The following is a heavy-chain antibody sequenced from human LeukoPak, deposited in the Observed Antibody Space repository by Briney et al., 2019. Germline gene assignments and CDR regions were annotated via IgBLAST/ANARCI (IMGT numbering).Heavy chain of an antibody. CDR2: INAGNGNT. Sequence: ASVKVSCKASGYTFTSYAMHWVRQAPGQRLEWMGWINAGNGNTKYSQKFQGRVTITRDTSASTAYMELSSLRSEDTAVYYCAREGEGYYGSGSYSPLPLFDYWGQGTLVTVSS. J-gene: IGHJ4*02. CDR1: GYTFTSYA. V-gene: IGHV1-3*01. CDR3: AREGEGYYGSGSYSPLPLFDY. D-gene: IGHD3-10*01.